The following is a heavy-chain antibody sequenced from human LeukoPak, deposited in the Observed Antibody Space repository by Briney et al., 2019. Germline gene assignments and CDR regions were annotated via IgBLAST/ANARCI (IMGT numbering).Heavy chain of an antibody. V-gene: IGHV1-69*04. Sequence: SVKVSCKASGGTFSSYAISWVRQAPGQGLEWMGRIIPILGIANYAQKFQGRVTITADKSTSTAYMELSSLRSEDTAVYYCARAPPGAMVRGVSKRDWFDPWGQGTLVTVFS. CDR1: GGTFSSYA. CDR2: IIPILGIA. CDR3: ARAPPGAMVRGVSKRDWFDP. J-gene: IGHJ5*02. D-gene: IGHD3-10*01.